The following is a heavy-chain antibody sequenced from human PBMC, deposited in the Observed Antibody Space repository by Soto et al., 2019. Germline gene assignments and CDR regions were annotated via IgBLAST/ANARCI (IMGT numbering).Heavy chain of an antibody. D-gene: IGHD3-9*01. V-gene: IGHV3-23*01. CDR3: ATCPRYFDWVDY. J-gene: IGHJ4*02. CDR1: GFTFSTYA. Sequence: GGSLRLSCAASGFTFSTYAMSWVRQAPGKGLEWVSAISGSGGSTYYADSVKGRFTISRDNSKNTLYLQMNSLRAEDTAVYYCATCPRYFDWVDYWGQGTLVTVYS. CDR2: ISGSGGST.